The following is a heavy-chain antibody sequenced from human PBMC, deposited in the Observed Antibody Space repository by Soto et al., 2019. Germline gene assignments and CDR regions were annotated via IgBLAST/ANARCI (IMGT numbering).Heavy chain of an antibody. V-gene: IGHV1-69*12. D-gene: IGHD3-3*02. CDR1: GGTFRTSA. Sequence: QVQLVQSGAEVKKPGSSVKVSCKASGGTFRTSAISWVRQAPGQGLEWVGGIMPVFRRPKYAQNFQDRVTIPADEATSKAYMELNSLRSDDTAFYYCARDSDGLQLAGTYYSILDAWGQGTAVTVPS. CDR3: ARDSDGLQLAGTYYSILDA. CDR2: IMPVFRRP. J-gene: IGHJ6*02.